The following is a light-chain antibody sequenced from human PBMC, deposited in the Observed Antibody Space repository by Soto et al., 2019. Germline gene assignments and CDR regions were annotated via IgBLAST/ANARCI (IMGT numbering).Light chain of an antibody. V-gene: IGKV3-11*01. Sequence: EIVLTQSPDTLSLSPGDRATLSCMASQSISSYLAWYQQKPGQSPRLLIYDASNRATGIPARFSGSGSGTDFTLTISRLEPEDFAVYYCQQYGSIPWTFCQGTKVDVK. CDR2: DAS. CDR3: QQYGSIPWT. CDR1: QSISSY. J-gene: IGKJ1*01.